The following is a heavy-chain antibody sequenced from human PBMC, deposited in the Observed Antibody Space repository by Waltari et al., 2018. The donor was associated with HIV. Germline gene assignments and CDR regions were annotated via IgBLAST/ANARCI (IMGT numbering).Heavy chain of an antibody. CDR3: ARADIAAAGTNPFDY. CDR1: GGSISSGGSY. CDR2: IYYSGST. J-gene: IGHJ4*02. Sequence: QVQLQESGPGLVKPSQTLSLTCTVSGGSISSGGSYWSWIRQHPGKGLEWIGYIYYSGSTYYNPSLKSRVTISVDTSKNQFSLKLSSVIAADTAVYYCARADIAAAGTNPFDYWGQGTLVTVSS. V-gene: IGHV4-31*03. D-gene: IGHD6-13*01.